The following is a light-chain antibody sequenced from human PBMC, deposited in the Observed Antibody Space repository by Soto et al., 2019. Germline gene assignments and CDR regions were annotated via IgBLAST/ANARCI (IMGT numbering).Light chain of an antibody. Sequence: DIVLTQSPGTLSLSPGERATLSCRASQSVISNYLAWYQQKPGQAPRLLLYGASTRATGIPARFSGSGSGTEFTLTISSLQSEDFTVYSCLQYHNLWAFGQGTKVDIK. CDR2: GAS. CDR3: LQYHNLWA. J-gene: IGKJ1*01. CDR1: QSVISN. V-gene: IGKV3-15*01.